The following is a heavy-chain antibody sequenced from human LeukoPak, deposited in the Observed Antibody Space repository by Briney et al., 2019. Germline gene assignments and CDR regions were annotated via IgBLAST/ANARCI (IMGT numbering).Heavy chain of an antibody. D-gene: IGHD3-22*01. Sequence: PSETLSLTCAVYGGSFSGYYWSWIRQPPGKGLEWIGQINHSGSTNYNPSLKSRVTISVDMSKNQFSLKLSSVTAADTAVYYCAGTRRITMIVVVISPRWFDPWGQGTLLSVCS. CDR3: AGTRRITMIVVVISPRWFDP. CDR1: GGSFSGYY. V-gene: IGHV4-34*01. CDR2: INHSGST. J-gene: IGHJ5*02.